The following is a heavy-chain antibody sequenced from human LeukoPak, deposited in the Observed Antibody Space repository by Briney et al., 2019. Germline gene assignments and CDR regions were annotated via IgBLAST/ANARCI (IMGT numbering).Heavy chain of an antibody. Sequence: GEALQISCKGSGYSFTSYWIAWGRQMPGKGGEWMGIIYPGDCDTRYSPSFQGQVTISADKSISTAYLQWSSLKASDTAMYYCARLSPGRNNAFDIWGQGTMVTVSS. D-gene: IGHD1-14*01. CDR3: ARLSPGRNNAFDI. V-gene: IGHV5-51*01. CDR1: GYSFTSYW. J-gene: IGHJ3*02. CDR2: IYPGDCDT.